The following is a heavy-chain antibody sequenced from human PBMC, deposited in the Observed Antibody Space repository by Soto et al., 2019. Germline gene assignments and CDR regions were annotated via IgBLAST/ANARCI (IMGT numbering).Heavy chain of an antibody. J-gene: IGHJ4*02. CDR3: ARVGYFDSDGFPRPYDY. V-gene: IGHV1-3*01. Sequence: ASVKVSCKASGYNFTAYAIYWVRQAPRPRLEWPGGINGGNDKTGYSQRFQGSLAITKKTSATTAFLELSNLGSEDTAVYYCARVGYFDSDGFPRPYDYWGQGTLVTVSS. CDR1: GYNFTAYA. D-gene: IGHD3-22*01. CDR2: INGGNDKT.